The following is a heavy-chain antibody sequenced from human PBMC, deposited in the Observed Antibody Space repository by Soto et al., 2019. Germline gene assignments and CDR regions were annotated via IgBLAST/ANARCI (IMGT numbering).Heavy chain of an antibody. J-gene: IGHJ4*02. Sequence: QVQLVQSGAEEKKPGASVKVSCKASGYTFTSYAMHWVRQAPGQRLEWMGWINAGNGNTKYSQKFQGRVTXXRXXPASTAYTELSSLRSEDTAVYYCARGSGYYYWDDYWGQGTLVTVSS. CDR3: ARGSGYYYWDDY. CDR1: GYTFTSYA. CDR2: INAGNGNT. V-gene: IGHV1-3*05. D-gene: IGHD3-22*01.